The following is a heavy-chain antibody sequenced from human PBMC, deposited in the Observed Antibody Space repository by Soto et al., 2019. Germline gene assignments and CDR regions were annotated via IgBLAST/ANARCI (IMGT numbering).Heavy chain of an antibody. D-gene: IGHD2-2*01. CDR2: LDAEDGET. J-gene: IGHJ4*02. Sequence: PRASVKVSCKVSGYSLSDLSIHWVRQAPGKGLEWMGGLDAEDGETIYAQKLQGRGTMTEDTSTDTAYMELSSLTSEDTAMYYCATLPRTIERTPAAIWSFDSWGQGTLVTVSS. V-gene: IGHV1-24*01. CDR1: GYSLSDLS. CDR3: ATLPRTIERTPAAIWSFDS.